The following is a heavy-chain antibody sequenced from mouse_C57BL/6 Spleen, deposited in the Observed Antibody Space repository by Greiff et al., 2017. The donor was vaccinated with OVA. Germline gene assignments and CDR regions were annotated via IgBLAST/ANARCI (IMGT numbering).Heavy chain of an antibody. CDR2: IDPSDSET. J-gene: IGHJ2*01. Sequence: QVQLQQPGAELVRPGSSVKLSCKASGYTFTSYWMHWVKQRPIQGLEWIGNIDPSDSETHYNQKFKDKATLTVDKSSITAYMQLSSLTSEDSAVYYCARSEYYYFDYWGQGTTLTVSS. V-gene: IGHV1-52*01. D-gene: IGHD2-10*02. CDR1: GYTFTSYW. CDR3: ARSEYYYFDY.